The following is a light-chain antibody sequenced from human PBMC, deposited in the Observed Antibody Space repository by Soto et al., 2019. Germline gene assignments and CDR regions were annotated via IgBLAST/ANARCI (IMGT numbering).Light chain of an antibody. J-gene: IGLJ1*01. CDR2: DVS. CDR1: SSDVGGYNY. V-gene: IGLV2-14*01. CDR3: SSYTSSSTGD. Sequence: QSVLTQPASVSGSPGQSITISCTGTSSDVGGYNYVSWYQQHPGKAPKLMIYDVSNRPSGVSNRFSGSKSGNTASLTISGLQAEDEADYYCSSYTSSSTGDFGTGTKVTV.